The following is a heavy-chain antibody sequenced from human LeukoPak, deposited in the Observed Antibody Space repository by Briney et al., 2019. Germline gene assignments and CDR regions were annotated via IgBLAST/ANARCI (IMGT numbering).Heavy chain of an antibody. V-gene: IGHV3-23*01. J-gene: IGHJ6*04. CDR1: GFTFSSYA. CDR3: AKDNRHLLYNYYDFWSGYPMDV. D-gene: IGHD3-3*01. Sequence: GGSLRLSCAASGFTFSSYAMSWVRQAPGKGLEWVSAISGSGGSTYYADSVKGRFTISRDNSKNTLYLQMNSLRAEDTAVYYCAKDNRHLLYNYYDFWSGYPMDVWGKGTTVTVSS. CDR2: ISGSGGST.